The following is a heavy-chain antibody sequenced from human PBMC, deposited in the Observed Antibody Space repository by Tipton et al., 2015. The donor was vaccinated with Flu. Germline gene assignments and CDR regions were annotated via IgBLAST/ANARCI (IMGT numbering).Heavy chain of an antibody. J-gene: IGHJ6*02. D-gene: IGHD2/OR15-2a*01. Sequence: QLVQSGVEVKKPGASVKVSCKASGYTFTSYDINWARQVTGQGLEWMGWMNPNSGNSGYAQKFQGRVTMTRNTSISPVYMEPARLKSGDTAVYYCARNILYFYGMEVWGHGTTVTVSS. CDR1: GYTFTSYD. CDR2: MNPNSGNS. V-gene: IGHV1-8*01. CDR3: ARNILYFYGMEV.